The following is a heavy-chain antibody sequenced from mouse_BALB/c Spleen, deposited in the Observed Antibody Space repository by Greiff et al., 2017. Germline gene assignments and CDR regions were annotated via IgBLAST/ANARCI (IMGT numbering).Heavy chain of an antibody. CDR1: GYTFTDYN. CDR2: INPNNGGT. D-gene: IGHD2-4*01. V-gene: IGHV1-18*01. Sequence: VQLQQSGAELVRPGTSVKVSCKASGYTFTDYNMDWVKQSHGKSLEWIGDINPNNGGTIYNQKFKGKATLTVDKSSSTAYMELRSLTSEDTAVYYCARDYGYWGQGTSVTVSS. J-gene: IGHJ4*01. CDR3: ARDYGY.